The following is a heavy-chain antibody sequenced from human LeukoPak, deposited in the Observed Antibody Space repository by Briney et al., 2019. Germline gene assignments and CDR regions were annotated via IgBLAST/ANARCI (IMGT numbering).Heavy chain of an antibody. Sequence: GGSLRLSCAASGFTFSSYWMHWVRQAPGKGLVWVSRINSDGSSTSYADSVKGRFTISRDNAKNTLYLQMNSLRAEDTAVYYCARRSYRGVITVYYYYYMDVWGKGTPVTVSS. V-gene: IGHV3-74*01. D-gene: IGHD3-16*02. CDR3: ARRSYRGVITVYYYYYMDV. J-gene: IGHJ6*03. CDR1: GFTFSSYW. CDR2: INSDGSST.